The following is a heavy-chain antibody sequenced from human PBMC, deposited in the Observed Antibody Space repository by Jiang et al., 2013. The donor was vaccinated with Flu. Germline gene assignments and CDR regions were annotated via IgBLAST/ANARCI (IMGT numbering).Heavy chain of an antibody. CDR1: GLTFRNYA. Sequence: VQLLESGGGLVHPGGSLRLSCAASGLTFRNYAMSWVRQGPGKGLEWVSAIGASGGSTYYAHSVKGRFTISRDNSKNTLYLQMNSLRADDTAVYYCAKASVYTEIEYWGQGTLVTVS. CDR3: AKASVYTEIEY. J-gene: IGHJ4*02. V-gene: IGHV3-23*01. D-gene: IGHD2-2*02. CDR2: IGASGGST.